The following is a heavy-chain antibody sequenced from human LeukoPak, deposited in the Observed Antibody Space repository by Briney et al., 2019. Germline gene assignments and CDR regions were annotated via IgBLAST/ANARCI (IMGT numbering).Heavy chain of an antibody. V-gene: IGHV3-64D*09. CDR2: ISSNGGST. Sequence: GGSLRLSCSASGFTFSSYAMHWVRQAPGKGLEYVSAISSNGGSTYYADSVKGRFTISRDNSKNTLYLQMSSLGAEDTAVYYCVKDLDPSWSSALLGYWGQGTLVTVSS. CDR3: VKDLDPSWSSALLGY. CDR1: GFTFSSYA. D-gene: IGHD7-27*01. J-gene: IGHJ4*02.